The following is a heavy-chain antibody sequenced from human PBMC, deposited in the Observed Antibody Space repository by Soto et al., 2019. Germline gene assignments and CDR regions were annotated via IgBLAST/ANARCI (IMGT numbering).Heavy chain of an antibody. CDR2: ISASTLTT. Sequence: EVELVESGGGLVQPGGSLRLSCAASGFPFSTYSMSWVRQAPGKGLEWISYISASTLTTFYADSVKGRFTISRDTAQNSLYLQMNSLRDEDTAVYYCARAPQLVAPAATGFDSWGQSTLVTVSS. D-gene: IGHD2-2*01. J-gene: IGHJ4*02. CDR3: ARAPQLVAPAATGFDS. CDR1: GFPFSTYS. V-gene: IGHV3-48*02.